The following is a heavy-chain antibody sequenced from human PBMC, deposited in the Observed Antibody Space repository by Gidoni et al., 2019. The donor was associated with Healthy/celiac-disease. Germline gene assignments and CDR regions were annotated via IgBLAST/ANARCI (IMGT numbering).Heavy chain of an antibody. D-gene: IGHD3-9*01. CDR3: ARGYDILTGYYNRYWYFDL. V-gene: IGHV4-31*03. CDR2: SYYSGST. CDR1: GGSISSGGYY. Sequence: QVQLQESGPGLVQPSQTLSLTCTVSGGSISSGGYYWSWIRQHPGKGLGWIGYSYYSGSTYYNPSLKSRVTISVDTSKNQFSLKLSSVTAADTAVYYCARGYDILTGYYNRYWYFDLWGRGTLVTVSS. J-gene: IGHJ2*01.